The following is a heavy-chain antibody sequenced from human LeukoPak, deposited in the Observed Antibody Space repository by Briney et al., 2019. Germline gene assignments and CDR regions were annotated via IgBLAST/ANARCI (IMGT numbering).Heavy chain of an antibody. V-gene: IGHV4-59*01. CDR1: GGSISSYY. Sequence: SETLSLTCTVSGGSISSYYWSWIRQPPGKGLEWIGYIYYSGSTNYNPSLKSRVTISVDTSKNQFPLKLSSVTAADTAVYYCARGGSGSFNWFDPWGQGTLVTVSS. J-gene: IGHJ5*02. CDR2: IYYSGST. CDR3: ARGGSGSFNWFDP. D-gene: IGHD1-26*01.